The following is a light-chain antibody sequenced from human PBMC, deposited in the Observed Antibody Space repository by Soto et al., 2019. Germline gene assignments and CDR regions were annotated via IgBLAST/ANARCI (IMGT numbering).Light chain of an antibody. Sequence: SYELTQPPSVSVAPGQTARIPCGGNNIRSKSVHWYQQKAGQAPVLVVHDDSDRPSGIPERFSGSNSENTATLTINRVDAGDEADYYCQVWDSTGDHSVVFGGGTKLTVL. CDR1: NIRSKS. J-gene: IGLJ2*01. CDR3: QVWDSTGDHSVV. V-gene: IGLV3-21*02. CDR2: DDS.